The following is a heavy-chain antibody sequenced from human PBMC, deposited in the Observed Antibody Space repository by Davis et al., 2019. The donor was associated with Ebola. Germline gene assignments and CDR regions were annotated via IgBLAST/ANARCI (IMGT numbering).Heavy chain of an antibody. D-gene: IGHD5-18*01. CDR2: ISDSGSTT. J-gene: IGHJ4*02. V-gene: IGHV3-48*03. CDR3: VPGTWI. CDR1: GFPFNDFE. Sequence: GESLKISCTASGFPFNDFEMNWVRQAPGKGLEWLSYISDSGSTTWYTDSVRGRFTIARDNAKNSVFLQMDSLRVEDTAIYYCVPGTWIRGQGIRVTVSS.